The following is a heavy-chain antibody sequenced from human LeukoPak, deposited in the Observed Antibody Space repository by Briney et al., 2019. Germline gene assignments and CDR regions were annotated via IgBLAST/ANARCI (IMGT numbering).Heavy chain of an antibody. V-gene: IGHV3-13*01. D-gene: IGHD6-13*01. CDR3: ARGGQQLGITPLGY. CDR2: IGTAGDT. CDR1: GFTFSSYD. J-gene: IGHJ4*02. Sequence: GGSLRLSCAASGFTFSSYDMHWVRQATGKGLEWVSAIGTAGDTYYPGSVKGRFTISRENAKNSLYLQMNSLRAGDTAVYYCARGGQQLGITPLGYWGQGTLVTVSS.